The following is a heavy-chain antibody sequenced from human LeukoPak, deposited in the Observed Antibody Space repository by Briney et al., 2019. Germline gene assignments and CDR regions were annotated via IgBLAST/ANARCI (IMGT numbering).Heavy chain of an antibody. Sequence: PGGSLRLSCAASGFTVGSNYMSWVRQAPGKGLEWVSVIYSGGSTYYADSVKGRFTISRDNSKNTLYLQMNSLRAEDTAVYYCARESPTYYYDSSGYYPTDAFDIWGQGTMVTVSS. CDR1: GFTVGSNY. CDR2: IYSGGST. V-gene: IGHV3-53*01. CDR3: ARESPTYYYDSSGYYPTDAFDI. J-gene: IGHJ3*02. D-gene: IGHD3-22*01.